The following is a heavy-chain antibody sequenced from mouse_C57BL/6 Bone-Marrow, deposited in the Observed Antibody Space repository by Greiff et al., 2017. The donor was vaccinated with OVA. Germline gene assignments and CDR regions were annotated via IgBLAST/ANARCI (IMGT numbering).Heavy chain of an antibody. Sequence: EVKVVESGGGLVKPGGSLKLSCAASGFTFSSYTMSWVRQTPEKRLEWVATISGGGGNTYYPDSVKGRFTISRDNAKNTLYLQMSSLRSEDTALYYCARHGYYSYAMDYWGQGTSVTVSS. D-gene: IGHD2-3*01. J-gene: IGHJ4*01. CDR3: ARHGYYSYAMDY. V-gene: IGHV5-9*01. CDR1: GFTFSSYT. CDR2: ISGGGGNT.